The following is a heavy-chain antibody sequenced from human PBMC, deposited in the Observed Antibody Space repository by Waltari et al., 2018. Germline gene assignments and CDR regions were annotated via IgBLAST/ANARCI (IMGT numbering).Heavy chain of an antibody. J-gene: IGHJ2*01. Sequence: EVQLVEAGGALVQPGGSRRLSCAAAGCNFSSEEMNWVRQAPGKGLDWVSFITSCCSTRYYADSVKGRFTLSRDHAKNSLYLQMNSLRAEDTAVYYCAGWLYRTSSRRNWYFDLWGRGTLVIASS. CDR2: ITSCCSTR. CDR3: AGWLYRTSSRRNWYFDL. CDR1: GCNFSSEE. D-gene: IGHD6-6*01. V-gene: IGHV3-48*03.